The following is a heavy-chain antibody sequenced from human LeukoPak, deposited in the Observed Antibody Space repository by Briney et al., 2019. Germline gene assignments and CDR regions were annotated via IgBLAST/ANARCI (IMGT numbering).Heavy chain of an antibody. CDR2: IKQDGSDK. D-gene: IGHD3-10*01. Sequence: GGSLRLSCAGSGFTFSNYWMSWVRQAPGKGLEWVAIIKQDGSDKYYVDSVKGRFTISRDNAKNSLYLQMNSLRAEDTAVYYCARDLSGRWFGELFDYWGQGTLVTVSS. J-gene: IGHJ4*02. V-gene: IGHV3-7*03. CDR3: ARDLSGRWFGELFDY. CDR1: GFTFSNYW.